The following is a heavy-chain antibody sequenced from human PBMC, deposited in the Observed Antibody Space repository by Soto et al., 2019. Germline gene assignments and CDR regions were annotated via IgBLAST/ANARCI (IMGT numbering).Heavy chain of an antibody. J-gene: IGHJ4*02. CDR1: GFTFSSYA. V-gene: IGHV3-30-3*01. D-gene: IGHD3-22*01. CDR2: ISYDGSNK. CDR3: ASGYYDSSGYYLDY. Sequence: QVQLVESGGGVVQPGRSLRLSCAASGFTFSSYAMHWVRQAPGKGLEWVAVISYDGSNKYYADSVKGRFTISRDNSKNSLYLQIKSLRAEDTAVYYCASGYYDSSGYYLDYWGQGTLVTVSS.